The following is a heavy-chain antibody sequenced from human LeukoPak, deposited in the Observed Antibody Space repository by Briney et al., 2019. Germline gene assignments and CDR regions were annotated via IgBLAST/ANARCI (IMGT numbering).Heavy chain of an antibody. CDR3: ARDAAATHNWLDP. CDR1: GGSISSSSYY. D-gene: IGHD6-25*01. J-gene: IGHJ5*02. Sequence: SETLSLTCTVSGGSISSSSYYWGWIRQPPGKGLEWIGSIHDSGSTYHNPSLKSRVTISVDTSKNQFSLKLSSVTAADTAVYYCARDAAATHNWLDPWGQGTLVTVSS. V-gene: IGHV4-39*07. CDR2: IHDSGST.